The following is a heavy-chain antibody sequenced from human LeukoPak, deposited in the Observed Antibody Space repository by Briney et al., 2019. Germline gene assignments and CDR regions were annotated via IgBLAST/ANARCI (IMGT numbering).Heavy chain of an antibody. Sequence: PGGSLRLSCAASGFTFSTYSMNWVRQAQARGWRGASSISSTSSYIYYADSVKGRFTISRDNAQKSLYLQMNSLRAEDTAVYYCARVGYSSGWYFDYWGQGTLVTVSS. V-gene: IGHV3-21*01. CDR2: ISSTSSYI. J-gene: IGHJ4*02. CDR1: GFTFSTYS. D-gene: IGHD6-19*01. CDR3: ARVGYSSGWYFDY.